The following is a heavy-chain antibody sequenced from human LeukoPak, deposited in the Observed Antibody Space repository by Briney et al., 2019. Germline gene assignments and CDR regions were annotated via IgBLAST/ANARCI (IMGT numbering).Heavy chain of an antibody. J-gene: IGHJ4*02. D-gene: IGHD2-2*01. CDR2: IYHSGST. V-gene: IGHV4-38-2*01. CDR3: ARLVIVVPFDY. CDR1: GYSISSGYY. Sequence: SETLSLTCAVSGYSISSGYYWGWIRQPPGKGLEWIGSIYHSGSTYYNPSLKSRVTISVDTPKNQFSLKLSSVTAADTAVYYCARLVIVVPFDYWGQGTLLTVSS.